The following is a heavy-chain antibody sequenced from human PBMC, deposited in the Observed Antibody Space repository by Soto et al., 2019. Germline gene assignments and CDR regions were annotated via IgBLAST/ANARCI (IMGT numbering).Heavy chain of an antibody. CDR2: IIPIFGTA. V-gene: IGHV1-69*06. D-gene: IGHD3-22*01. Sequence: SGKESCKACGGTFSSYAISLVRQAPGQGLEWMGGIIPIFGTANYAQKFQGRVTITAYKSTGTAYMELSSLRSEDTAVYYCASREPFYYDSSGYYPFWGQGTLVTVSS. J-gene: IGHJ4*02. CDR3: ASREPFYYDSSGYYPF. CDR1: GGTFSSYA.